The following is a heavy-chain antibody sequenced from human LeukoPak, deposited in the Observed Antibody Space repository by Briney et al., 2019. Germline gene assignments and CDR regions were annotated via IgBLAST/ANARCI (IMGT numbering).Heavy chain of an antibody. V-gene: IGHV1-8*03. D-gene: IGHD6-25*01. CDR2: MNPISGNT. J-gene: IGHJ4*02. CDR1: GYTFSNND. CDR3: VRGAKCSGADCDSTKEYVYYFDY. Sequence: ASVKVSCKASGYTFSNNDINWVRQATGQGLEWMGWMNPISGNTGFAQKFQGRVTITRITSISTAYMEMSRLRSDDTAVYYCVRGAKCSGADCDSTKEYVYYFDYWGQGTLVTVSS.